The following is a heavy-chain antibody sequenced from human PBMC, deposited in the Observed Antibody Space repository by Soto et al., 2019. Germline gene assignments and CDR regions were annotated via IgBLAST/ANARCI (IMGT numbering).Heavy chain of an antibody. V-gene: IGHV4-31*03. J-gene: IGHJ4*02. CDR1: GGSITSGCYC. CDR3: ARDGDYYGSGSPPLLSR. CDR2: IYYSGST. D-gene: IGHD3-10*01. Sequence: PSETLSLTCPVSGGSITSGCYCWTWIRQHPVKGLEWMGHIYYSGSTSYNPSLKNRVTISIDTSKNQFSLKLTSVTAADTAVYYCARDGDYYGSGSPPLLSRWGQGTLVTVSS.